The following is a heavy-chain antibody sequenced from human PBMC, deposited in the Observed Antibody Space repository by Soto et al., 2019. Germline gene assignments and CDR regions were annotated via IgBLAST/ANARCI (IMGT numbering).Heavy chain of an antibody. CDR1: GYSFSDYW. J-gene: IGHJ4*02. Sequence: EVQLVQSGAEVKKPGESLKISCKGSGYSFSDYWIGWVRQVPGKGLEWVGTIYAGDSDPRYSPSFEGQVTMSVDKSISTAYLHWSSLKASDSAIYYCARQHPLDSSAWYNWGQGTLVTVS. D-gene: IGHD6-19*01. V-gene: IGHV5-51*01. CDR2: IYAGDSDP. CDR3: ARQHPLDSSAWYN.